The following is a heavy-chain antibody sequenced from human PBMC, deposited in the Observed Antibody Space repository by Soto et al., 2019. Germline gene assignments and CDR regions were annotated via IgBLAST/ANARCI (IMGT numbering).Heavy chain of an antibody. Sequence: ASVKVSCKASGYTFTSNGISWVRQAPGQGLEWMGWISAYNGNTNYAQKLQGRVTMTTDTSTSTAYMELRSLRSDDTAVYYCARGDIVVVVAATLFLGWFDPWGQGTLVTVSS. CDR3: ARGDIVVVVAATLFLGWFDP. CDR2: ISAYNGNT. CDR1: GYTFTSNG. J-gene: IGHJ5*02. V-gene: IGHV1-18*01. D-gene: IGHD2-15*01.